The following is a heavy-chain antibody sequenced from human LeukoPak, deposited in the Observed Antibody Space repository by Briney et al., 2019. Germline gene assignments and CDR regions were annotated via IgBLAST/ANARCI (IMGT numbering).Heavy chain of an antibody. D-gene: IGHD3-22*01. J-gene: IGHJ4*02. V-gene: IGHV3-43*02. CDR1: GFTFDDYA. CDR2: ISGDGGST. Sequence: GGSLRLSCAASGFTFDDYAMHWVRQAPGKGLEWVSLISGDGGSTCYADSVKGRFTISRDNSKNSLYLQMNSLRTEDTALYYCAKDFLSSYYYDSSGYYGWGQGTLVTVSS. CDR3: AKDFLSSYYYDSSGYYG.